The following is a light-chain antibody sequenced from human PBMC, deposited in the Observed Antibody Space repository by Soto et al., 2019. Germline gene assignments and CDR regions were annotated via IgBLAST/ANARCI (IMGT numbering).Light chain of an antibody. CDR3: QQYTTSPFT. CDR2: GAS. CDR1: QSVGSSY. Sequence: PGERATLYCRASQSVGSSYLAWYQQKPGQAPRVLIYGASSRATGIPDRFSGSGSGSGADFTLTISRLEPEDFAVYYCQQYTTSPFTFGPGTKVDIK. J-gene: IGKJ3*01. V-gene: IGKV3-20*01.